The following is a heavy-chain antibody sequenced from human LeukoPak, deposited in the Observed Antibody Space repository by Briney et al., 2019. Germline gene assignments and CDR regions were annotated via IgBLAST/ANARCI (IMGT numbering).Heavy chain of an antibody. D-gene: IGHD5-18*01. Sequence: GGSLRLSCAASGFTFSSYSMNWVRQAPGKGLEWVSSISSSSSYIYYADSVKGRFTISRDNAKNSLYLQMNSLRAEDTAVYYCARGGVDTAMVRYMDVWGKGTTVTVSS. V-gene: IGHV3-21*01. CDR1: GFTFSSYS. CDR2: ISSSSSYI. CDR3: ARGGVDTAMVRYMDV. J-gene: IGHJ6*03.